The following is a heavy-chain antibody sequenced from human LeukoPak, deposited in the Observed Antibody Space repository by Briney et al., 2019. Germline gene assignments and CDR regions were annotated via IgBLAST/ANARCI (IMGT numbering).Heavy chain of an antibody. Sequence: GGSLRLSCAASGFTVSSNYMSWVRQAPGKGLEWVSVIYSGGSTYYADSVKGRFTISRDNSKNTLYLQMNSLRAEDTAVYYCASAVVATLSAYYFDFWGQGTLVTVSS. CDR3: ASAVVATLSAYYFDF. V-gene: IGHV3-53*01. CDR2: IYSGGST. J-gene: IGHJ4*02. D-gene: IGHD2-21*01. CDR1: GFTVSSNY.